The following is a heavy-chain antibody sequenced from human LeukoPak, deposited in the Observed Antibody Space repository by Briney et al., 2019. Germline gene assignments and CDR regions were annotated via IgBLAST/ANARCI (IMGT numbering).Heavy chain of an antibody. CDR2: IIPIFCTA. CDR1: GGTFSGYA. Sequence: SVKVSCKASGGTFSGYAISWVRQAPGQGLEWMGGIIPIFCTANYAQKFQGRVTITADESTSTAYMGLSSLRSEDTAVYYCARVGYGDYYGMDVWGQGTTVTVSS. CDR3: ARVGYGDYYGMDV. J-gene: IGHJ6*02. V-gene: IGHV1-69*13. D-gene: IGHD4-17*01.